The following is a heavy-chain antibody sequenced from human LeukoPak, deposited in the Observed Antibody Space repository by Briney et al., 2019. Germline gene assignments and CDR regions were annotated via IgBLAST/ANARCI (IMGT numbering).Heavy chain of an antibody. J-gene: IGHJ4*02. V-gene: IGHV4-39*01. D-gene: IGHD6-19*01. CDR2: ISFSGST. CDR1: GGSISSYGDY. CDR3: AAYSGWYAPFDY. Sequence: SETLSLTCTVSGGSISSYGDYWDWIRQPPGKGLEWIGSISFSGSTYYNPSLKSRVTISVDTSKNQFSLKLSSVTAADTAVYYCAAYSGWYAPFDYWGQGTLVTVSS.